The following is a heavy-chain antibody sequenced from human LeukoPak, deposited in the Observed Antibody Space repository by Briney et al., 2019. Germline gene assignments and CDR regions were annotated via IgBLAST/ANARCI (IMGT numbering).Heavy chain of an antibody. CDR3: ARHEVAGSRNAFDI. D-gene: IGHD6-19*01. J-gene: IGHJ3*02. Sequence: SESLSLTCTVSGASIASYYWNWIRQSPGKGLEWIAYIYASGCTNSNPSLKNRVTVSVDTSKNQLSLRLTSVTAADTAVYYCARHEVAGSRNAFDIWGQGTMVTVSS. CDR2: IYASGCT. CDR1: GASIASYY. V-gene: IGHV4-4*09.